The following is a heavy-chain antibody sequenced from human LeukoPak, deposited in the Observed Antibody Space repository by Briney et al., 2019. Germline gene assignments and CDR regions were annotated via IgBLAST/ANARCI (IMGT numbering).Heavy chain of an antibody. CDR3: ARGDWNYFDYCYFMDV. CDR2: IIPIFGTA. J-gene: IGHJ6*03. D-gene: IGHD1-7*01. V-gene: IGHV1-69*05. CDR1: GGTFSNYA. Sequence: AASVKVSCKASGGTFSNYAISWVRQAPGQGLEWMGGIIPIFGTANYAQKFQGRVTITTDEATSTAYLELSSLRSEDTAVYYCARGDWNYFDYCYFMDVWGKGTTVTVSS.